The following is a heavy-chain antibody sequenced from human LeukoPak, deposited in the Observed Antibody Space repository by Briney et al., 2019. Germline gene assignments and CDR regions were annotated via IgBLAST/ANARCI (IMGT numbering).Heavy chain of an antibody. J-gene: IGHJ3*02. D-gene: IGHD1/OR15-1a*01. CDR2: IYYSGST. CDR1: GGSISSYY. CDR3: ARGTRNSRGAFDI. V-gene: IGHV4-59*01. Sequence: SETLSLTCTVSGGSISSYYWSWIRQPPGKGLEWIGYIYYSGSTNYNPSIKSRVTISVDTSKNQFSLKLSSVTAADTAVYYCARGTRNSRGAFDIWGQGTMVTVSS.